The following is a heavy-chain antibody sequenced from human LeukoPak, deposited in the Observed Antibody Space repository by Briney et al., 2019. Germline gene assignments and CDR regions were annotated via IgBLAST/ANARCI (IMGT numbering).Heavy chain of an antibody. Sequence: PGGSLRLSCAASGFTFSDSFMNWIRQAPGKGLEWLSYISHSGGNLDYAESVRGRFTISRDNADHSLYLQINSLRAEDTAVYYCARGDSSGVPDYWGQGTLVTVSS. CDR3: ARGDSSGVPDY. D-gene: IGHD3-22*01. J-gene: IGHJ4*02. CDR2: ISHSGGNL. V-gene: IGHV3-11*01. CDR1: GFTFSDSF.